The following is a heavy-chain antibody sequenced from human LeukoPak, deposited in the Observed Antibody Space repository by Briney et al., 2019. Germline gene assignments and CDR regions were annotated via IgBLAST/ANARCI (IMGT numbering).Heavy chain of an antibody. CDR3: AREGYDSSGYYHSYFQH. CDR1: GYTFTSYA. V-gene: IGHV1-3*01. Sequence: ASVKVSCKASGYTFTSYAMHWVRQAPGQRLEWMGWINAGNGNTKYSQNFQGRVTITRDTSASTAYMELSSLRSEDTAVYYCAREGYDSSGYYHSYFQHWGQGTLVTVSS. CDR2: INAGNGNT. J-gene: IGHJ1*01. D-gene: IGHD3-22*01.